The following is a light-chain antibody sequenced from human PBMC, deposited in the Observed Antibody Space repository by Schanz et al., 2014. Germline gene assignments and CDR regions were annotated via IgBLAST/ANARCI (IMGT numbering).Light chain of an antibody. J-gene: IGKJ5*01. Sequence: EIVMTQSPDTLSVSPGERATLSCRASQSVSSNLAWYQQKPGQAPRLLIDGASTRATGIPARFSGSGSGTEFTLTINNLEPDDFAVYFCQQRTAWPPITFGQGTRLQIK. CDR1: QSVSSN. CDR2: GAS. CDR3: QQRTAWPPIT. V-gene: IGKV3-15*01.